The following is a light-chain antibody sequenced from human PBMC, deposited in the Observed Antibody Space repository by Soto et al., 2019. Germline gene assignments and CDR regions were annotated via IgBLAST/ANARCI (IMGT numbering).Light chain of an antibody. Sequence: DIQMTQSPSTLSGSVGDRVTITCWASQTISSWLAWYQQKPGKAPKLLIYKASTLKSGVPSRVSGSGSGTEFTLTIISLQPDDFATYYCQHYNSYSEAFGQGTKVELK. V-gene: IGKV1-5*03. J-gene: IGKJ1*01. CDR2: KAS. CDR3: QHYNSYSEA. CDR1: QTISSW.